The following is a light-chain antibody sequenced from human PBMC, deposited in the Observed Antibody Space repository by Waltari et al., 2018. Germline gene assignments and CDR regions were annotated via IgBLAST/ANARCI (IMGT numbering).Light chain of an antibody. V-gene: IGKV1-12*01. CDR3: QQGKSFPIT. CDR1: QDIGNR. CDR2: GTS. J-gene: IGKJ3*01. Sequence: DIQMTQSPSPVSASVGDRLTITCRASQDIGNRLAWYQQKPGKAPNLLIYGTSSLQTGVPSRFSGSGSGTEFTLTISSLQPEDFGTYYCQQGKSFPITFGPGTKVEIK.